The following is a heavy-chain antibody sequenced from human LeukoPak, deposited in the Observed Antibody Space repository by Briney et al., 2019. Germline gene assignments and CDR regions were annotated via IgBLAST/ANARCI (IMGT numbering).Heavy chain of an antibody. CDR2: IRDDGSNK. J-gene: IGHJ6*03. CDR3: AKDGDFWSGYLGYMDV. Sequence: GGSLRLSCAASGFTFSSYGMDWVRQAPGKGLEWVAFIRDDGSNKYYADSVKGRFTISRDNSKNTLYLQMNSLRAEDTAVYYCAKDGDFWSGYLGYMDVWGKGTTVTVSS. D-gene: IGHD3-3*01. V-gene: IGHV3-30*02. CDR1: GFTFSSYG.